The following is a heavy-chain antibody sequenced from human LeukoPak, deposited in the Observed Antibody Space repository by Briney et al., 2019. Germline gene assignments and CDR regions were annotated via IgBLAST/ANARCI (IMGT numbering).Heavy chain of an antibody. J-gene: IGHJ5*02. V-gene: IGHV4-4*02. CDR1: GGSISSSNW. D-gene: IGHD6-13*01. Sequence: SETLSLTCAVSGGSISSSNWWSWVRQPPGKGLEWIGEIYHSGSTNYNPSLKSRVTISVDKSKSQFSLRLSSVTAADTAVYYCAREMEIAAADSNWFDPWGQGTLVTVSS. CDR3: AREMEIAAADSNWFDP. CDR2: IYHSGST.